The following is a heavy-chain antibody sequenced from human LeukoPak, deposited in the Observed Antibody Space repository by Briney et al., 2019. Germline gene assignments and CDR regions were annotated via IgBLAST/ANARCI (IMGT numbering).Heavy chain of an antibody. V-gene: IGHV3-15*05. J-gene: IGHJ4*02. Sequence: GGSLRLSCTVSGFTLTNAWMSWVRRAPGKGLEWVGRVTTLTDGGAIEYAAPVKGRFSISRDDSTNTVYLQMNSLITEDTAVYYCAGDTPLPLAQIDYWGQGALVTVSS. CDR1: GFTLTNAW. CDR3: AGDTPLPLAQIDY. CDR2: VTTLTDGGAI. D-gene: IGHD1-14*01.